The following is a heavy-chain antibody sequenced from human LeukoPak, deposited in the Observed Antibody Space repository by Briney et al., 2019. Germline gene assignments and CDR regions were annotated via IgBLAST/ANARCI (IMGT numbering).Heavy chain of an antibody. CDR2: ISAYNGNT. D-gene: IGHD3-16*02. CDR3: ARCLGELSPIAFDI. Sequence: ASVKVSFKASGYTFTSYGISWVRQAPGQGLEWMGWISAYNGNTNYAQKLQGRVTMTTDTSTSTAYMELTSRCSDETVVYYCARCLGELSPIAFDIWGQGTMVTVSS. V-gene: IGHV1-18*01. CDR1: GYTFTSYG. J-gene: IGHJ3*02.